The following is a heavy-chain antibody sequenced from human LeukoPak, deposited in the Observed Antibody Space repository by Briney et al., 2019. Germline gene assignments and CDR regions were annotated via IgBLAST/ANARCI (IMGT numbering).Heavy chain of an antibody. D-gene: IGHD6-13*01. V-gene: IGHV3-53*01. CDR3: ARLTADGRLYFVD. CDR1: VFTVNSNY. J-gene: IGHJ4*02. CDR2: LYNTGNT. Sequence: AGGSLRLSCAASVFTVNSNYLSWVRQSPGKRLEWVSTLYNTGNTYYANSVKGRFSISRDNSKNTLFLQMNSLRAEDTAVYYCARLTADGRLYFVDWGPGTLVTVSS.